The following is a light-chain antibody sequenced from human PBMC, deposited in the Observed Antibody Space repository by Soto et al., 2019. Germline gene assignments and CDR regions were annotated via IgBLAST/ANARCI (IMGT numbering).Light chain of an antibody. CDR3: QQYHNWPLPYT. CDR2: GVS. V-gene: IGKV3-15*01. J-gene: IGKJ2*01. Sequence: EIVMTQSPATLSVSPGERATLSCRASQSVSSNLAWYQKKPGQAPRLLIFGVSTRATGIPARFSGGGSGTEFTLTISGLQSDDFALYYCQQYHNWPLPYTFGQGTQLEIK. CDR1: QSVSSN.